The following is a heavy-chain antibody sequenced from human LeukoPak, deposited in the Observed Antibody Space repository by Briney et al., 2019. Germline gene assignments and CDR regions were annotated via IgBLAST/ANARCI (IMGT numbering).Heavy chain of an antibody. CDR1: GFTFSSYA. CDR2: ISGSGSST. CDR3: AKGATYSYDSSGYFDY. Sequence: GGSLRLSCAASGFTFSSYAMSWVRRATGKGLEWVSAISGSGSSTYYADSVKGRFTISRDKSKNTLYLQMNSLRAEDTAVYYCAKGATYSYDSSGYFDYWGQGTLVTVSS. D-gene: IGHD3-22*01. J-gene: IGHJ4*02. V-gene: IGHV3-23*01.